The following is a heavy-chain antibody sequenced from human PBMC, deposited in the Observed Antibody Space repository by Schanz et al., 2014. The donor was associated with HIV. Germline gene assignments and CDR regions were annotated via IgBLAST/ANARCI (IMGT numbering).Heavy chain of an antibody. Sequence: EVQLLESGGGLVQPGGSLRLFCADSGITFSTYAMTWVRQAPGKGLVWVSRINSDGSSTSYADSVKGRFTISRDNAKNTLYLQMNSLRAEDTAVYYCALSRPSGYGGSWYFDLWGRGTLVAVSS. V-gene: IGHV3-74*02. CDR3: ALSRPSGYGGSWYFDL. J-gene: IGHJ2*01. CDR2: INSDGSST. CDR1: GITFSTYA. D-gene: IGHD2-15*01.